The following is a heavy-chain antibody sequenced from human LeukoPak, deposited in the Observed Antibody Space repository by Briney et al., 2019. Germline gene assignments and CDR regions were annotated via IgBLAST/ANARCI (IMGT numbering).Heavy chain of an antibody. CDR3: AKGGRGSYRFDYFDF. V-gene: IGHV3-23*01. J-gene: IGHJ4*02. CDR1: GFTFSNSA. D-gene: IGHD1-26*01. CDR2: ISTSSGSP. Sequence: GGSLRLACAASGFTFSNSAMSWVRQAPGKGLEWVSSISTSSGSPYYADSVKGRFTISRDTSKNTLFLQMNSRRAEDTALYYCAKGGRGSYRFDYFDFWGQGTLVTVSS.